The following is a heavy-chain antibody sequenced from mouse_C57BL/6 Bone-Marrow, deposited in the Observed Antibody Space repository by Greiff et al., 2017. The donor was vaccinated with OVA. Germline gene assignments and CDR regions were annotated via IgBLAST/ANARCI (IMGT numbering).Heavy chain of an antibody. D-gene: IGHD2-4*01. CDR2: LWSGGST. V-gene: IGHV2-2*01. CDR3: ARNYDYDSWFAY. J-gene: IGHJ3*01. Sequence: VKLVESGPGLVQPSQRLSITCTVSGFSLTSYGVHWVRQSPGTGLEWLGVLWSGGSTDYNAAFISRLSISKDNSKSQVFFKMNSLQADDTAIYYCARNYDYDSWFAYWGQGTLVTVSA. CDR1: GFSLTSYG.